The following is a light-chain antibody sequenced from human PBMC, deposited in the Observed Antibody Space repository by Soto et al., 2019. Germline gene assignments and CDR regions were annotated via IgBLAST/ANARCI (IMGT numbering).Light chain of an antibody. CDR3: HKYNSYSLHT. V-gene: IGKV1-5*01. CDR2: DAS. CDR1: QSVSRR. Sequence: DIQMTQSPSTLSASVGDRITITCRASQSVSRRLAWYQQKPGKAPKLLIYDASSLESGVPSRFIGRGSGTEFTLTTSSLQPDDCATYYCHKYNSYSLHTFGQGTKLEIK. J-gene: IGKJ2*01.